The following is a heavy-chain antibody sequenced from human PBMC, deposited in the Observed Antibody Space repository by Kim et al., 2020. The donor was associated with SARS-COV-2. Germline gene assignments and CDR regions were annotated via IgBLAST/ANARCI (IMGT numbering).Heavy chain of an antibody. D-gene: IGHD1-1*01. CDR1: GFTFSDHY. CDR3: ARDGRNWAFDI. CDR2: IRIKSNGYTT. V-gene: IGHV3-72*01. Sequence: GGSLRLSCAASGFTFSDHYMDWVRQAPGKGLEWVARIRIKSNGYTTEYAASVKGRFTISRDDSENSLFLQMNSLQTEDTAVYYCARDGRNWAFDIWGQGTMVTVSP. J-gene: IGHJ3*02.